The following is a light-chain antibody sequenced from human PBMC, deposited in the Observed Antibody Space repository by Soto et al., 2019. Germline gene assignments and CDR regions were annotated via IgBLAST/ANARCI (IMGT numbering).Light chain of an antibody. V-gene: IGKV3-20*01. CDR3: QQYVGSQT. J-gene: IGKJ1*01. Sequence: EIVLTQSPGTLSLSPGERATLSCRASQSVSTTHLAWYQQKPGQAPRLLIYAASSRAIGIPDRFSGSGSGADFALTISRLEPEDFAVYYCQQYVGSQTFGQGTKVEIK. CDR2: AAS. CDR1: QSVSTTH.